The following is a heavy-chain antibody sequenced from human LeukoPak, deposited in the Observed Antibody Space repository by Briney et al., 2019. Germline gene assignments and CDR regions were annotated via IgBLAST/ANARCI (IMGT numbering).Heavy chain of an antibody. CDR1: GFTFSGFG. CDR3: VRGRGADYGGNAGYFDY. D-gene: IGHD4-23*01. Sequence: GKSLRLSCAASGFTFSGFGMHWVRQAPGKGLEWVAVIWYDGSNKYYADSVKGRFTISRDNPKNTLYVQMNSLRAEDTAVYYCVRGRGADYGGNAGYFDYWGQGTLVTVSS. CDR2: IWYDGSNK. V-gene: IGHV3-33*01. J-gene: IGHJ4*02.